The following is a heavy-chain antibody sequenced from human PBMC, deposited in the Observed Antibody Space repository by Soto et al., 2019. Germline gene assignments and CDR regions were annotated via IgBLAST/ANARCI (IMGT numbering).Heavy chain of an antibody. J-gene: IGHJ6*02. CDR3: ARYDSSGYYWPYYYYGMDV. D-gene: IGHD3-22*01. V-gene: IGHV3-21*05. CDR1: GFTFSSYS. Sequence: GGSLRLSCAASGFTFSSYSMNWVRQAPGKGPDWISYIGPSHNDIGYAASVKGRFTISRDNAKDSLYLQMNSLTVDDTAVYYCARYDSSGYYWPYYYYGMDVWGQGTTVTVSS. CDR2: IGPSHNDI.